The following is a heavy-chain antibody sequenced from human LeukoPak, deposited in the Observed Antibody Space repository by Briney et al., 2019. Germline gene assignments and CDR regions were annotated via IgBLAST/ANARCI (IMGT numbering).Heavy chain of an antibody. J-gene: IGHJ1*01. D-gene: IGHD3-10*01. CDR3: ATQTYYYGSGSYSPFQH. CDR2: IYPGDSDT. Sequence: GESLKISCKGSGYSFTSYWIGWVRQMPGKGLEWMGIIYPGDSDTRYSPSFQGQVTISADKSISTAYLQWSSLKASDTAMYYCATQTYYYGSGSYSPFQHWGQGTLVTVSS. V-gene: IGHV5-51*01. CDR1: GYSFTSYW.